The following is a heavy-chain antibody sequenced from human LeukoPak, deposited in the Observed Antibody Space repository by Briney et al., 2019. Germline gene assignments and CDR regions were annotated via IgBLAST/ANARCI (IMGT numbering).Heavy chain of an antibody. CDR1: GFTFSDYY. J-gene: IGHJ4*02. D-gene: IGHD2-8*01. V-gene: IGHV3-11*06. CDR3: ARKLMSSRRFEY. Sequence: GGSLRLSCAASGFTFSDYYMSWIRQAPGKGLEWVAFIKSDGVFTNYAEAVKGRFTISRDNSDNTVFLQMESVRPDDTAVYYCARKLMSSRRFEYWGQGTLVTVSS. CDR2: IKSDGVFT.